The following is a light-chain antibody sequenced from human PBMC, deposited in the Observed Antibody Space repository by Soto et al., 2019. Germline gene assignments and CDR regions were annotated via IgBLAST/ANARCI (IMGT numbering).Light chain of an antibody. V-gene: IGKV3-20*01. CDR2: DTS. CDR3: QQYGSSHRT. Sequence: EFVLTQSPGTLSLSPGERATLSCRASESLTNSFIAWYQQKPGQAPRLLIYDTSSRASGIPDRFSGGGSGTDFTLTISRLEPEDLAVYFCQQYGSSHRTFGQGTKVDIK. J-gene: IGKJ1*01. CDR1: ESLTNSF.